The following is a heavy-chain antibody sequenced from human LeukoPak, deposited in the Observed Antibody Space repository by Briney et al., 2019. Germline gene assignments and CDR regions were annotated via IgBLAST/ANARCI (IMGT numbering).Heavy chain of an antibody. CDR2: IYYSGST. D-gene: IGHD3-22*01. J-gene: IGHJ4*02. CDR1: GGSISSSSYY. CDR3: ARVDSSDYHSDY. V-gene: IGHV4-39*07. Sequence: SETLSLTCTVSGGSISSSSYYWGWIRQPPGKGLEWIGSIYYSGSTYYNPSLKSRVTISVDTSKNQFSLKLSSVTAADTAVYYCARVDSSDYHSDYLGQGTLVTVSS.